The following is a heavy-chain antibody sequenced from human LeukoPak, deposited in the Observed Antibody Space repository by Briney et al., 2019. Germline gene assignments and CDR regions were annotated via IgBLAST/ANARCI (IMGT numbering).Heavy chain of an antibody. CDR3: AKDRTTYSAFDI. CDR1: GFTFSSYG. CDR2: ISYDGSNK. Sequence: SLRLSCAASGFTFSSYGMHWVRQAPGKGLEWVAVISYDGSNKYYADSVKGRFTISRDNSKNTLYLQMNSLRAEDTAVYYCAKDRTTYSAFDIWGQGTMVTVSS. D-gene: IGHD2/OR15-2a*01. J-gene: IGHJ3*02. V-gene: IGHV3-30*18.